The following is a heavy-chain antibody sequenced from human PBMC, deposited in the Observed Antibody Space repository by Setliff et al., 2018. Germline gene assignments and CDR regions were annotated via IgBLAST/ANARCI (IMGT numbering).Heavy chain of an antibody. Sequence: PGGSLRLSCAASGFTFSSYSMTWVRQAPGKGLEWVSVIYTGGSTYYADSVKGRFTISRDDSNNTLYLQMTSLRAEDTAVYYCAKAGSGWYGLGDYWGQGTLVTVSS. J-gene: IGHJ4*02. CDR3: AKAGSGWYGLGDY. CDR2: IYTGGST. D-gene: IGHD6-19*01. V-gene: IGHV3-66*01. CDR1: GFTFSSYS.